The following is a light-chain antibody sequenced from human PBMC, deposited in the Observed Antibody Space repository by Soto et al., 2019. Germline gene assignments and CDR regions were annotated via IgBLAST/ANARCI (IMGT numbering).Light chain of an antibody. CDR1: QSIASN. Sequence: EIVMTQSPATLSVSPGERATLSCRASQSIASNLAWYQQKPGQAPRLLILGASTRATGIPARFSGSGSGTEFTLTISSLQSEDFAVYYCLQDYYYPYTLGQGTKLEIK. CDR2: GAS. CDR3: LQDYYYPYT. V-gene: IGKV3-15*01. J-gene: IGKJ2*01.